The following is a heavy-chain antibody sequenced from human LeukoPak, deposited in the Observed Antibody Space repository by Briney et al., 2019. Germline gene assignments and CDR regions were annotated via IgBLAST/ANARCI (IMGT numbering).Heavy chain of an antibody. Sequence: SETLSLTCAVSGYSISSGYYWGWIRQPPGKGLGWIGSIYHSGSTYYNPSLKSRVTISVDTSKNQFSLKLSSVTAADTAVYYCARGGGAAAVAYWFDPWGQGTLVTVSS. J-gene: IGHJ5*02. CDR1: GYSISSGYY. CDR2: IYHSGST. D-gene: IGHD6-13*01. V-gene: IGHV4-38-2*01. CDR3: ARGGGAAAVAYWFDP.